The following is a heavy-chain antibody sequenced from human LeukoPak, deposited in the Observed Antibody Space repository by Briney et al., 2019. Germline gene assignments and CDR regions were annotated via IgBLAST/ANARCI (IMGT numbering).Heavy chain of an antibody. D-gene: IGHD2-15*01. V-gene: IGHV3-23*01. CDR3: ASSCSGGSCYSWYNWFDP. J-gene: IGHJ5*02. CDR1: GFTFSSYA. Sequence: GGSLRLSCVASGFTFSSYAMNWVRQAPGKGLDWVSGISDSGDSTYYADSVKGRFTISRDISKNTLYLQMNSLRAEDTAVYYCASSCSGGSCYSWYNWFDPWGQGTLVTVSS. CDR2: ISDSGDST.